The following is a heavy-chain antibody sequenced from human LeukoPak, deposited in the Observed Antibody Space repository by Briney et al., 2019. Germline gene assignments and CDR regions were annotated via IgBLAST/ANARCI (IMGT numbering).Heavy chain of an antibody. D-gene: IGHD2-2*01. CDR1: GGTFSSYA. CDR3: AREPPRVPAAPVPLDFDY. J-gene: IGHJ4*02. CDR2: IIPILGIA. Sequence: SVKVSCKASGGTFSSYAISWVRPAPGQGLEWMGRIIPILGIANYAQKFQGRVTITADKSTSTAYMELSSLRSEDTAVYYCAREPPRVPAAPVPLDFDYWGQGTLVTVSS. V-gene: IGHV1-69*04.